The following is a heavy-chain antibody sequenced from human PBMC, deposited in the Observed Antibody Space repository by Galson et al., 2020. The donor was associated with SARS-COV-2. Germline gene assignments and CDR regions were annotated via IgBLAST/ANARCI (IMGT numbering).Heavy chain of an antibody. J-gene: IGHJ6*03. D-gene: IGHD6-6*01. CDR2: INHSGST. CDR3: ARERQRYSSSSRFYYYYYMDV. CDR1: GGSFSGYY. Sequence: SQTLSLTCAVYGGSFSGYYWSWIRQPPGKGLEWIGEINHSGSTNYNPSLKRRVTISVDTSKNQFSLKLSSVTAADTAVYYCARERQRYSSSSRFYYYYYMDVWGKGTTVTVSS. V-gene: IGHV4-34*01.